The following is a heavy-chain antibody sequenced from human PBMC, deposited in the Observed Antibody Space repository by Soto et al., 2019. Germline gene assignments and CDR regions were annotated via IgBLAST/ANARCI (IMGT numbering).Heavy chain of an antibody. CDR1: GGSISSSSYY. Sequence: QLQLQESGPGLVKPSETLSLTCTVSGGSISSSSYYWGWIRQPPGKGLEWIGSIYYSGSTYYNPSLKSRFTISVDTSKNQFSLKLSAVTAADTAVYYCARLYVGGDYDYIWGIPKRDYCGQGTLVTVSS. J-gene: IGHJ4*02. CDR2: IYYSGST. D-gene: IGHD3-16*01. V-gene: IGHV4-39*01. CDR3: ARLYVGGDYDYIWGIPKRDY.